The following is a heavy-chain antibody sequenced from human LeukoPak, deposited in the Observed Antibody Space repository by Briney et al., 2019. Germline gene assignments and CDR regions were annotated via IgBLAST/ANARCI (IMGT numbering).Heavy chain of an antibody. CDR1: GYTFTGYY. Sequence: VASVKVSCKASGYTFTGYYMHWVRQAPGQGLEWMGWINPNSGGTNYAQKFQGRVTMTRDTSISTAYMELSRLTSDDTAVYYCARSPYDSGSYVSAPWGQGTQVTVSS. V-gene: IGHV1-2*02. J-gene: IGHJ5*02. D-gene: IGHD3-10*01. CDR3: ARSPYDSGSYVSAP. CDR2: INPNSGGT.